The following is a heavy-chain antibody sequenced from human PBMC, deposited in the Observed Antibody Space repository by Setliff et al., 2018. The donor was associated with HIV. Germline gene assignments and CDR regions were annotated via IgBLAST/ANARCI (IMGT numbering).Heavy chain of an antibody. V-gene: IGHV1-18*01. D-gene: IGHD6-19*01. CDR1: GGSFSNYG. Sequence: ASVKVSCKASGGSFSNYGISWVRQAPGQGPEWMGWINPYSGVTKYAQKLLGRVTMTTDTSANTVYMELRTLRSDDTAVYYCARRGTGWPYYFDYWGQGTLVTVSS. CDR3: ARRGTGWPYYFDY. CDR2: INPYSGVT. J-gene: IGHJ4*02.